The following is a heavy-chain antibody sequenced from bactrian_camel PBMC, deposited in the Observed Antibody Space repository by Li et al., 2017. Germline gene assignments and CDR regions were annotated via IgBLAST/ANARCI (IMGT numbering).Heavy chain of an antibody. CDR2: VSSDGAP. Sequence: QVQLVESGGGSVQAGGSLKLSCTSSGYDITTCEKGWFRQAPGKERELVSIVSSDGAPTYADSVKGRFTISQDNAKNTVWLQMSSLKPEDTAMYYCAADSRPTIRCWDYDPYEYNYWGQGTQVTVS. V-gene: IGHV3S53*01. D-gene: IGHD4*01. CDR1: GYDITTCE. J-gene: IGHJ4*01. CDR3: AADSRPTIRCWDYDPYEYNY.